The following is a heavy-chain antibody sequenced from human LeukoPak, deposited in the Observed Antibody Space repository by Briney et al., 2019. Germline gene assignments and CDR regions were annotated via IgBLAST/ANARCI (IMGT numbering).Heavy chain of an antibody. Sequence: ASVTVSCKASGYTFTSYYMHWVRQAPGQGLEWMGIINPSGGSTSYEQKFQGRVTMTRDTSTSTVYMELSSLRSEDTAVYYCARPQGSVSADDAFDIWGQGTMVTVSS. J-gene: IGHJ3*02. D-gene: IGHD3-10*01. CDR2: INPSGGST. CDR1: GYTFTSYY. V-gene: IGHV1-46*01. CDR3: ARPQGSVSADDAFDI.